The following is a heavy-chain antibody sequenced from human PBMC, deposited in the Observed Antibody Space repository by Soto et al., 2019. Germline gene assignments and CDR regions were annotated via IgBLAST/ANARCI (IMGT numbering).Heavy chain of an antibody. CDR2: ISYSGST. D-gene: IGHD5-12*01. V-gene: IGHV4-59*01. CDR3: ASRLSDGGYVYYDY. J-gene: IGHJ4*02. CDR1: GGSISSYY. Sequence: PSETLSLTCTVSGGSISSYYWSWIRQPPGKGLEWIGYISYSGSTNSNPSLKSRVTISVDTSKNQFSLKLSSVTAADTAMYYCASRLSDGGYVYYDYWGQGTLVTVSS.